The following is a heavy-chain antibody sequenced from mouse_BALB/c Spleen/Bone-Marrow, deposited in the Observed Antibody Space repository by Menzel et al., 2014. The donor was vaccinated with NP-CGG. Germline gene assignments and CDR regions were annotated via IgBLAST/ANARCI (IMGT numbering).Heavy chain of an antibody. Sequence: VQLQQSGAELVKPGAPVKLSCTASGFNIKDTYMHWVKQRPEQGLEWIGRIDPANGNTKYDPKFQGKATITADTSSNTAYLQLGSLTPEDTAVYYCASYYYGSSGFAYWGQGTLVTVSA. CDR3: ASYYYGSSGFAY. J-gene: IGHJ3*01. CDR2: IDPANGNT. CDR1: GFNIKDTY. D-gene: IGHD1-1*01. V-gene: IGHV14-3*02.